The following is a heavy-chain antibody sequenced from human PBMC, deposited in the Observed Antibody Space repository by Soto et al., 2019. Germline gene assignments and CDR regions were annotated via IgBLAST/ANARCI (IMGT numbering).Heavy chain of an antibody. Sequence: SETLSLTSTVSGGSISSGGYYWSWIRQHPGKGLEWIGYIYYSGSTYYNPSLKSRVTISVDTSKNQFSLKLSSVTAADTAVYYCARAPDSTFLLYELWGQGTLVTVSS. CDR2: IYYSGST. CDR1: GGSISSGGYY. V-gene: IGHV4-31*03. D-gene: IGHD2-8*01. J-gene: IGHJ4*02. CDR3: ARAPDSTFLLYEL.